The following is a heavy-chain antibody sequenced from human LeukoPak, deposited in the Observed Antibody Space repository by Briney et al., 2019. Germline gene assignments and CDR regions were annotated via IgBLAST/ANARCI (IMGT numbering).Heavy chain of an antibody. CDR2: IWYDGSNK. CDR1: GFTFSSYG. J-gene: IGHJ4*02. CDR3: ARYTVEMVLDY. Sequence: PGGSLRLSCAASGFTFSSYGMHWVRQAPGKGLEWVAVIWYDGSNKYYADSVKGRFTISRDNSKNTLYLQMNSLRAEDTAVYYRARYTVEMVLDYWGQGTLVTVSS. D-gene: IGHD5-24*01. V-gene: IGHV3-33*01.